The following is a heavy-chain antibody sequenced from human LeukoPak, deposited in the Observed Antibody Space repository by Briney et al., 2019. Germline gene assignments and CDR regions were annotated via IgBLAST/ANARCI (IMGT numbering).Heavy chain of an antibody. CDR3: ARDRELGY. Sequence: PSEALSLTCSVSGDSISIYYWSWIRQPPGKGLEWIGYIYNSGSTNYNPSLKSRVTISVDTSKNQFSLKLTSVTAADTAVYYCARDRELGYWGQGTLVTVSS. J-gene: IGHJ4*02. D-gene: IGHD3-10*01. CDR1: GDSISIYY. V-gene: IGHV4-59*01. CDR2: IYNSGST.